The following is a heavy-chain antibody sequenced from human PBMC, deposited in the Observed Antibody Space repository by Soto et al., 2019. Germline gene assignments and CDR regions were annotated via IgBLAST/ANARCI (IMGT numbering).Heavy chain of an antibody. J-gene: IGHJ4*02. CDR2: IIPIFGTA. V-gene: IGHV1-69*13. D-gene: IGHD3-22*01. Sequence: SVKVSCKASGGTFSSYAISWVRQAPGQGLEWMGGIIPIFGTANYAQKFQGRVTITADESTSTAYMELSSLRSEDTAVYYCARAHDPYYYDSSGYYGGLGYWGQGTLVTVSS. CDR3: ARAHDPYYYDSSGYYGGLGY. CDR1: GGTFSSYA.